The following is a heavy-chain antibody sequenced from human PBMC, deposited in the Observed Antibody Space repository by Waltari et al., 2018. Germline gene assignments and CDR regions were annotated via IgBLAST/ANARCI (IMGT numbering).Heavy chain of an antibody. D-gene: IGHD4-17*01. Sequence: QVQLVQSGAEVKKPGASVKVSCKASGYTFTGYYMHWVRQAPGQGLEWMGWINPNSGGTNYAQKFQGRVTMTRDTSISTAYMELSRLRSDDTAVYYCARITAYDYGDYETARDDAFDIWGQGTMVTVSS. CDR3: ARITAYDYGDYETARDDAFDI. J-gene: IGHJ3*02. CDR2: INPNSGGT. CDR1: GYTFTGYY. V-gene: IGHV1-2*02.